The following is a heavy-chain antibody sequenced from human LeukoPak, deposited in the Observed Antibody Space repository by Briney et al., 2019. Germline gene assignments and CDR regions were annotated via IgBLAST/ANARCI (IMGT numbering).Heavy chain of an antibody. CDR2: ISSSSSYT. D-gene: IGHD4-17*01. J-gene: IGHJ4*02. CDR3: ARVTTYGDYLDY. CDR1: GLTFSDYY. V-gene: IGHV3-11*05. Sequence: GGSLRLSCAASGLTFSDYYMSWIRQAPGKGLEWVSYISSSSSYTNYADSVEGRFTISRDNTKNSLYLQMNSLRAEDTAVYYCARVTTYGDYLDYWGQGTLVTVSS.